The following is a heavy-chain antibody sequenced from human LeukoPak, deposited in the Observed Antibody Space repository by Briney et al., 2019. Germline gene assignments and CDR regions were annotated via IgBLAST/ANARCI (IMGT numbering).Heavy chain of an antibody. CDR2: ISSSGSTI. V-gene: IGHV3-48*03. J-gene: IGHJ4*02. Sequence: GGSLRLSCAASGFIFSSYEMNWVRQAPGKGLEWVSYISSSGSTIYYADSVKGRFTISRDNAKNSLYLQMNSLRAEDTAVYYCAKERSGSGWRPAFDYWGQGTLVTVSS. CDR1: GFIFSSYE. D-gene: IGHD6-19*01. CDR3: AKERSGSGWRPAFDY.